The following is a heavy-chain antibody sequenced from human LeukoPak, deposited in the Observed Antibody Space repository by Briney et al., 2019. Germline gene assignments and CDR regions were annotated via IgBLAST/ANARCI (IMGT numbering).Heavy chain of an antibody. J-gene: IGHJ4*02. CDR1: GGSFSGYY. Sequence: SETLSLTCAVYGGSFSGYYWSWIRQPPGKGLEWIGEINHSGSTNYNPSLKSRVTISVDTFKNQFSLKLSSVTAADTAVYYCARKYQYSSSSDFDYWGQGTLVTVSS. CDR2: INHSGST. V-gene: IGHV4-34*01. CDR3: ARKYQYSSSSDFDY. D-gene: IGHD6-6*01.